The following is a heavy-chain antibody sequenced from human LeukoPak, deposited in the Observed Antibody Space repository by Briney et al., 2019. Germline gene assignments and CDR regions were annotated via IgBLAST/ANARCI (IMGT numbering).Heavy chain of an antibody. J-gene: IGHJ4*02. V-gene: IGHV3-23*01. Sequence: GGSLRLSCAASGFTFSSYGMSWVRQAPGKGLEGVSAISGSGGSTYYADSVKGRFTISRDNSKNTLYLQMNSLRAEDTDLYYCAKDTKVRGLIGYWGQGTLVTVSS. CDR2: ISGSGGST. CDR3: AKDTKVRGLIGY. CDR1: GFTFSSYG. D-gene: IGHD3-10*01.